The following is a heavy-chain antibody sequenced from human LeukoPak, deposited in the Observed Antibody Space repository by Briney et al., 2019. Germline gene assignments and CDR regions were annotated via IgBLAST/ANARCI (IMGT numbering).Heavy chain of an antibody. Sequence: ASVKVSCKASGYTFTGYYIHWVRQAPGRGLEWMGRINPHSGGTNYAQKFQGRVTMTRDTSISTAYMELNRLRSDDTAVYYCAFEVLTSGWVSWGQGTLVTVSS. CDR1: GYTFTGYY. D-gene: IGHD6-19*01. CDR3: AFEVLTSGWVS. J-gene: IGHJ5*02. V-gene: IGHV1-2*06. CDR2: INPHSGGT.